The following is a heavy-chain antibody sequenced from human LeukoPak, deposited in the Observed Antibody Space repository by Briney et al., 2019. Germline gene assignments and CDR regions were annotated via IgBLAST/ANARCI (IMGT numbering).Heavy chain of an antibody. CDR2: ISYDGSNK. Sequence: GGSLRPSCAASGFTFSGYAMHWVRQAPGKGLEWVAVISYDGSNKYYADSVKGRFTISRDNSKKTLYLQMNSLRAEDTAAYYCARGGLGGSTSSIDYWGQGTLVTVSS. V-gene: IGHV3-30-3*01. J-gene: IGHJ4*02. CDR1: GFTFSGYA. D-gene: IGHD2-2*01. CDR3: ARGGLGGSTSSIDY.